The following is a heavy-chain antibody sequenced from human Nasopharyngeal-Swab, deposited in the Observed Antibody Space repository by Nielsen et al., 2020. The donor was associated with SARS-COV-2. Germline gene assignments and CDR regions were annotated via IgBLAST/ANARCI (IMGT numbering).Heavy chain of an antibody. V-gene: IGHV3-53*01. D-gene: IGHD4-17*01. Sequence: GASLKISCAASGFTVSSNYMSWVRQAPGKGLEWVSVIYSCGSTYYADSVKGRFTISRDNSKNTLYLQMNSLRAEDTAVYYCAKYYGDYPYYYYYMDVWGKGTTVTVSS. CDR1: GFTVSSNY. J-gene: IGHJ6*03. CDR2: IYSCGST. CDR3: AKYYGDYPYYYYYMDV.